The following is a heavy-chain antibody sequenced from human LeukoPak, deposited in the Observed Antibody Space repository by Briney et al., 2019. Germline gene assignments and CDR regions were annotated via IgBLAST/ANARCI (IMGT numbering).Heavy chain of an antibody. Sequence: GGSLRLSCAASGFTFSSYWMNWARQAPGKGLEWVASINHNGNVNYYVDSVKGRFTISRDNAKNSLYLQMNSLRAEDTAVYYCATLVATTQFDYWGQGTLVTVSS. J-gene: IGHJ4*02. V-gene: IGHV3-7*01. CDR1: GFTFSSYW. CDR2: INHNGNVN. D-gene: IGHD5-12*01. CDR3: ATLVATTQFDY.